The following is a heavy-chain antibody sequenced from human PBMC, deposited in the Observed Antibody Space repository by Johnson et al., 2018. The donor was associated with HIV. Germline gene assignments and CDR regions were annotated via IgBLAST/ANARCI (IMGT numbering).Heavy chain of an antibody. D-gene: IGHD7-27*01. CDR3: ASNWGSELDAFDI. Sequence: QVQLVESGGVLVQPGGSLRLSCAASGFSFSNYAIEWVRQAPGKGLEWVALISYDGSDTYYADSVKGRFTISRDNAKNSLYLQMNSLRAEDTAVYYCASNWGSELDAFDIWGQGTMVTVSS. CDR2: ISYDGSDT. J-gene: IGHJ3*02. CDR1: GFSFSNYA. V-gene: IGHV3-30*04.